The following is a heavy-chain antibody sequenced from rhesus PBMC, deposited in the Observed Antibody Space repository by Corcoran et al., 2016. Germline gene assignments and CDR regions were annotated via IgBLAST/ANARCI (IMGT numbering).Heavy chain of an antibody. V-gene: IGHV3S25*01. CDR1: GFTFSSYW. Sequence: GFTFSSYWMNWVRQAPGKGLEWVSAINSGGGSTYYADSVKGRFTISRDNSKNTLSLQMNSLRAEDTAVYYCAKDGLAAAGTVFDYWGQGVLVTVSS. D-gene: IGHD6-31*01. CDR2: INSGGGST. J-gene: IGHJ4*01. CDR3: AKDGLAAAGTVFDY.